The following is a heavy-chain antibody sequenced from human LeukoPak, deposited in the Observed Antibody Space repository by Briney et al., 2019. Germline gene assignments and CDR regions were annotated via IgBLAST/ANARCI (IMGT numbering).Heavy chain of an antibody. CDR1: GGTFSSYA. CDR3: AAFYDSSGLRIDY. D-gene: IGHD3-22*01. V-gene: IGHV1-69*06. J-gene: IGHJ4*02. CDR2: IIPIFGTA. Sequence: RASVKVSCKASGGTFSSYAISWVRQAPGQGLEWMGGIIPIFGTANYAQKFQGRVTITADKSTSTAYMELSSLRSEDTAVYYCAAFYDSSGLRIDYWGQGTLVTVSS.